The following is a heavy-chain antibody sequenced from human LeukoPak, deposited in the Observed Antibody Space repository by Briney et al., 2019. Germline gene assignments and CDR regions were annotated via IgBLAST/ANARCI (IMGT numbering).Heavy chain of an antibody. CDR3: ARDRNGGNLDY. CDR1: GFTFSSYW. D-gene: IGHD4-23*01. CDR2: ISYDGSNK. J-gene: IGHJ4*02. V-gene: IGHV3-30*05. Sequence: GGSLRLSCAASGFTFSSYWMHWVRQAPGKGLEWVAVISYDGSNKYYADSVKGRFTISRDNSKNSLYLQMNSLRAEGTAVYYCARDRNGGNLDYWGQGTLVTVSS.